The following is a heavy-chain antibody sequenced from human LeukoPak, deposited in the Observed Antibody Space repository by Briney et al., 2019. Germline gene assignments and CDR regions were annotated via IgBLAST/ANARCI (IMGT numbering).Heavy chain of an antibody. CDR3: AKDRYSSSGCWFDP. CDR1: GFTFDDYA. Sequence: GGSLRLSCAASGFTFDDYAMHWVRQAPGKGLEWVSGISWNSGSIGYADSVKGRFTISRDNAKNSLYLQMNSLRAEDTALYYCAKDRYSSSGCWFDPWGQGTLVTVSS. J-gene: IGHJ5*02. CDR2: ISWNSGSI. V-gene: IGHV3-9*01. D-gene: IGHD6-6*01.